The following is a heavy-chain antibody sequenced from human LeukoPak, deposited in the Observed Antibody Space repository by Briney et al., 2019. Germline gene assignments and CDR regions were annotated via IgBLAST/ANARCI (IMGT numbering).Heavy chain of an antibody. V-gene: IGHV1-18*01. D-gene: IGHD3-9*01. CDR3: ARELRYFDWLSPHYYYYGMDV. Sequence: GASVKVSCKASGYTFASYGISWVRQAPGQGLEWMGWISAYNGNTNYAQKLQGRVTMTRNTSISTAYMELSSLRSEDTAVYYCARELRYFDWLSPHYYYYGMDVWGQGTTVTVSS. J-gene: IGHJ6*02. CDR2: ISAYNGNT. CDR1: GYTFASYG.